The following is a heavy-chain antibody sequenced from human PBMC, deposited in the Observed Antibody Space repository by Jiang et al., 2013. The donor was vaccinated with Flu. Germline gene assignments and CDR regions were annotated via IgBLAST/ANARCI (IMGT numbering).Heavy chain of an antibody. J-gene: IGHJ4*02. Sequence: KPTQTLTLTCTFSGFSLSTPGMCVSWSRQPPGKALEWLAFIGWDDDKYYSTSLQSRVTISKDTSKNQVVLTMSNMDPVDTATYYCARIAVGSGGSEFPNMHEHFFDHWGQGTLVTVSS. CDR1: GFSLSTPGMC. CDR3: ARIAVGSGGSEFPNMHEHFFDH. V-gene: IGHV2-70*01. CDR2: IGWDDDK. D-gene: IGHD3-10*01.